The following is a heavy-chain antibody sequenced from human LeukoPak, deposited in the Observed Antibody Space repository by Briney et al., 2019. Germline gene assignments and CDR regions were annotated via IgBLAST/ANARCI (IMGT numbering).Heavy chain of an antibody. J-gene: IGHJ5*02. D-gene: IGHD4-11*01. Sequence: PSQTLSLTCTDSGDSISSGSYYWSWIRQPAEKGLECIGRINTGGTTNYNPSLRSRVTISVDTSKNQFSLKLSSVTAADTAVYYCARRGYSTYLNWFAPWGQWTLVTVSS. V-gene: IGHV4-61*02. CDR1: GDSISSGSYY. CDR3: ARRGYSTYLNWFAP. CDR2: INTGGTT.